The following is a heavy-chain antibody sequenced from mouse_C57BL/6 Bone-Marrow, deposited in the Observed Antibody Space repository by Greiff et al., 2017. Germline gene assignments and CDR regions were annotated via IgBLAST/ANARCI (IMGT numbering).Heavy chain of an antibody. D-gene: IGHD2-3*01. J-gene: IGHJ2*01. CDR1: GYTFTSYG. CDR2: IYPRSGNT. V-gene: IGHV1-81*01. Sequence: VKLQESGAELARPGASVKLSCKASGYTFTSYGISWVKQRPGQGLEWIGEIYPRSGNTYYNEKFKGKATLTEDKSSSTAYMELRSLTSADSAVYFCAREGGYYDYWGQGTTLTVSS. CDR3: AREGGYYDY.